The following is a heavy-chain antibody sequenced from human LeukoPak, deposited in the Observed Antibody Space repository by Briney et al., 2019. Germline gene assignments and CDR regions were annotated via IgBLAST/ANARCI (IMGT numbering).Heavy chain of an antibody. J-gene: IGHJ4*02. CDR3: AKASSTVVTADFDY. CDR2: IWFDGSNK. D-gene: IGHD4-23*01. V-gene: IGHV3-30*02. Sequence: GGSLRLSCAASGFAFSSYGMHWVRQAPGKGLEGVAVIWFDGSNKYYADPVKGRFTISRDNSKNTLYLQMNSLRAEDTAVYYCAKASSTVVTADFDYWGQGTLVTVSS. CDR1: GFAFSSYG.